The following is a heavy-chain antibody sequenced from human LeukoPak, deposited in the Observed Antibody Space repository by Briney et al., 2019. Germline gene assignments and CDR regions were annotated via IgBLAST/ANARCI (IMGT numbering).Heavy chain of an antibody. J-gene: IGHJ4*02. CDR1: GFTFSGYD. V-gene: IGHV3-23*01. CDR2: ISGSGGRT. D-gene: IGHD1-1*01. Sequence: GGSLRLSCAASGFTFSGYDMSWVRQGPGTGLEWVSSISGSGGRTYYADSVKGRFTISRDNSKNTLDLQMNSLRTEDTAIYFCANLGGTLVDCWGQGTLVTVSS. CDR3: ANLGGTLVDC.